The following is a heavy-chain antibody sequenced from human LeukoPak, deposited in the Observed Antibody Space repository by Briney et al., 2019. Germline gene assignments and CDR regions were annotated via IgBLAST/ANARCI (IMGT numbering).Heavy chain of an antibody. CDR1: GGSITNYY. V-gene: IGHV4-59*01. D-gene: IGHD2-21*02. CDR2: VFYSGST. CDR3: ARDAVTYEAFDI. J-gene: IGHJ3*02. Sequence: PSETLSLTCTVSGGSITNYYWNWIRQPPGKGLEWIGYVFYSGSTNYNPSLKSRVTISVDTSKNQFSLNLTSVTAADTALYYCARDAVTYEAFDIWGQGTMVTVSS.